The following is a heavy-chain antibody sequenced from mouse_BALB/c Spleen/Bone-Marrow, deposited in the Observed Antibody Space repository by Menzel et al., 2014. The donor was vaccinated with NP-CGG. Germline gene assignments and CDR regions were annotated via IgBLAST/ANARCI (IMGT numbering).Heavy chain of an antibody. CDR2: INPSSGYT. V-gene: IGHV1-4*02. CDR1: GYTFTSYT. CDR3: AREYGNYLDY. D-gene: IGHD2-10*02. Sequence: VQLVESAAELARPGASVKMSCKASGYTFTSYTMHWVKQRPGQGLEWIGYINPSSGYTEYNQKFKDKTTLTADKSSSTAYMQLSSLTSEDSAVYYCAREYGNYLDYWGQGTTLTVSS. J-gene: IGHJ2*01.